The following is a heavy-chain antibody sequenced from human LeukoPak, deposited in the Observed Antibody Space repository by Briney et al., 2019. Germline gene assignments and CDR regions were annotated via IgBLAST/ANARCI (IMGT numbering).Heavy chain of an antibody. Sequence: SETLSLTCTVSGGSISSYYWSWIRQPPGKGLEWIGYIYYSGSTNYNPSLKSRVTISVDTSKNQFSLKLSSVTAADTAVYYCARDRGNYYDSDYFDYWGQGTLVTVSS. CDR1: GGSISSYY. V-gene: IGHV4-59*01. D-gene: IGHD3-22*01. CDR2: IYYSGST. J-gene: IGHJ4*02. CDR3: ARDRGNYYDSDYFDY.